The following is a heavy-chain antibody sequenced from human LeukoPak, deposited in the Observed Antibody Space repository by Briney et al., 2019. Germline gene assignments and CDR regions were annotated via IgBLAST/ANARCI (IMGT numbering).Heavy chain of an antibody. CDR2: IYYSGST. J-gene: IGHJ4*02. D-gene: IGHD4-11*01. CDR1: GGSNSSSSYY. CDR3: ASTTVTTPFDY. V-gene: IGHV4-39*01. Sequence: PSETLSLTCTVSGGSNSSSSYYWGWIRQPPGKGLEWIGSIYYSGSTYYNPSLKSRVTISVDTSKNQFSLKLSSVTAADTAVYYCASTTVTTPFDYWGQGTLVTVSS.